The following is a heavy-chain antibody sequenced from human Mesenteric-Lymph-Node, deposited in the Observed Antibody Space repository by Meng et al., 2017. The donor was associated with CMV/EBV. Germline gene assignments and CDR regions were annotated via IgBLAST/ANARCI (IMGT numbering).Heavy chain of an antibody. Sequence: SETLSLTCAFYGGSFSAYYWSWIRQPPGKGLEWIGEINHSGSTNYNPSLKSRVTISVDTSKNQSSLKLSSVTAADTAVYYCAGYCSSTSSPFGMDVWGQGTTVTVSS. CDR1: GGSFSAYY. J-gene: IGHJ6*02. CDR3: AGYCSSTSSPFGMDV. D-gene: IGHD2-2*01. V-gene: IGHV4-34*01. CDR2: INHSGST.